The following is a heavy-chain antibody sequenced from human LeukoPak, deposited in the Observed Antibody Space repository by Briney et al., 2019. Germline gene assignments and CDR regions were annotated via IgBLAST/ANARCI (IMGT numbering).Heavy chain of an antibody. CDR2: IKQDGSEK. J-gene: IGHJ3*02. CDR3: ARFGAAALGFDI. Sequence: GGSARLSCAASGFTSSNYWMSWVRQGPGKGLEWVANIKQDGSEKYYVDSVKGRFTISRDNAKNSLSLQMNSLRAEDTAVYYCARFGAAALGFDIWGQGTMVTVSS. CDR1: GFTSSNYW. V-gene: IGHV3-7*04. D-gene: IGHD6-13*01.